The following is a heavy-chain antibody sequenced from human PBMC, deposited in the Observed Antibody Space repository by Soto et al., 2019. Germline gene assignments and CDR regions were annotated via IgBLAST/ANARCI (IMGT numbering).Heavy chain of an antibody. J-gene: IGHJ6*03. CDR2: ISAYNGNT. D-gene: IGHD2-21*02. CDR3: ASGGVTAVGYYYYYMDV. Sequence: GASVKVSCKASGYTFTSYGISWVRQAPGQGLEWMGWISAYNGNTNYAQKLQGRVTMTTDTSTSTAYMELSSLRSEDTAVYYCASGGVTAVGYYYYYMDVWGKGTTVTVSS. V-gene: IGHV1-18*01. CDR1: GYTFTSYG.